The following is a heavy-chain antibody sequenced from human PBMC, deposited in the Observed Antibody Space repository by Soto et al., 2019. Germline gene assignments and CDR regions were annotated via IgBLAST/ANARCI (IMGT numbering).Heavy chain of an antibody. CDR1: GYSFTIYC. CDR3: ARQVSSWLDY. Sequence: PGESLKISCNVSGYSFTIYCIGLVLQMPGKGLDWMWIIYPCDSDTTYSPSFQGQVTNSDDNPISTAYPQWSSLKASDTAMYYCARQVSSWLDYWGQGTLVTVSS. V-gene: IGHV5-51*01. CDR2: IYPCDSDT. D-gene: IGHD6-13*01. J-gene: IGHJ4*02.